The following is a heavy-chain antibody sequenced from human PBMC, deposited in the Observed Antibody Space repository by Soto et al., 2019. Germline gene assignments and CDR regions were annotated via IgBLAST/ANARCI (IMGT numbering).Heavy chain of an antibody. CDR3: ARATGLWGMVRGVIIKSTYYFDY. Sequence: SETLSLTCAVSGGSISSGGYSWSWIRQPPGKGLEWIGYIYHSGSTYYNQSLKSRVTISVDRSKNQFSLKLSSVTAADTAVYYCARATGLWGMVRGVIIKSTYYFDYWGQGTLVTVSS. CDR2: IYHSGST. J-gene: IGHJ4*02. CDR1: GGSISSGGYS. D-gene: IGHD3-10*01. V-gene: IGHV4-30-2*01.